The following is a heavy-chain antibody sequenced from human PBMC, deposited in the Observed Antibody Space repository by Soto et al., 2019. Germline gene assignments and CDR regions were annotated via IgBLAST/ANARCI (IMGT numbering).Heavy chain of an antibody. Sequence: ASVKVSCEACGGTFSSYAISWVRQAPGQGLEWMGGIIPIFGTANYAQKFQGRVTITADESTSTAYMELSSLRSEDTAVYYCARSDSSSSVYYYYYGMDVWGQGTTVTSP. V-gene: IGHV1-69*13. J-gene: IGHJ6*02. CDR2: IIPIFGTA. CDR1: GGTFSSYA. D-gene: IGHD6-6*01. CDR3: ARSDSSSSVYYYYYGMDV.